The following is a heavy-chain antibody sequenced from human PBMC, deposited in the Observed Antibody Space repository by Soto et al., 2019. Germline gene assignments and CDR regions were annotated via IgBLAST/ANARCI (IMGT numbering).Heavy chain of an antibody. V-gene: IGHV4-38-2*01. CDR2: ICHSGST. D-gene: IGHD2-21*01. J-gene: IGHJ4*02. CDR3: ARRIGRTSYLDYFES. Sequence: SESMSLTCAVSAYCINIGYYCGSLKQHPGKGLAWIGSICHSGSTYYNPSLKSRVTISVDTSKNQFSLKLGSVTAADTAVYYCARRIGRTSYLDYFESWGLGTLVTVSS. CDR1: AYCINIGYY.